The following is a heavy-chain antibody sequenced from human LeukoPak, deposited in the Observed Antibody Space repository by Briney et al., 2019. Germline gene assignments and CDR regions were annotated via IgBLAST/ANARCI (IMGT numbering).Heavy chain of an antibody. Sequence: GASVKVSCKASGYTFTTYSLNWVRQAPGQGLEWMGWINTDTGNPTYAQDFTGRFVFSLDTSVSTAFLQISSLEAEDTAIYYCARKQVEPDRYFDYWGQGSLVTVSS. CDR2: INTDTGNP. V-gene: IGHV7-4-1*02. J-gene: IGHJ4*02. CDR3: ARKQVEPDRYFDY. D-gene: IGHD1-14*01. CDR1: GYTFTTYS.